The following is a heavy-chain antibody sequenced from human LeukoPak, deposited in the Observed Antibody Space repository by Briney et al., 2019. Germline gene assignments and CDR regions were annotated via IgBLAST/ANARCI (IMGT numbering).Heavy chain of an antibody. CDR2: INHSGST. CDR3: ARTYSGSGMDV. Sequence: ASGTLSLTCAVSGGSISSSNWWSWVRQPPGKGLEWIGEINHSGSTNYNPSLKSRVTISVDTSKNQFSLKLSSVTAADTAVYYCARTYSGSGMDVWGQGTTVTVSS. CDR1: GGSISSSNW. V-gene: IGHV4-4*02. J-gene: IGHJ6*02. D-gene: IGHD1-26*01.